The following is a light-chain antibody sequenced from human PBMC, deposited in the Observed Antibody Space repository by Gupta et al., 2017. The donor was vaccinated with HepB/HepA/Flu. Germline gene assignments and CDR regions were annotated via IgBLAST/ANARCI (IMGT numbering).Light chain of an antibody. CDR2: DAS. Sequence: EVLLTQSPATLSLSPGERATLSCRASQSVGSYLAWYQQSPGRAPRLLFYDASKRAAGIPDRFSGSGSGTDFTLTISSLEPEDFAVYYWQQRSHSWTFGQGTKVEIK. J-gene: IGKJ1*01. CDR3: QQRSHSWT. V-gene: IGKV3-11*01. CDR1: QSVGSY.